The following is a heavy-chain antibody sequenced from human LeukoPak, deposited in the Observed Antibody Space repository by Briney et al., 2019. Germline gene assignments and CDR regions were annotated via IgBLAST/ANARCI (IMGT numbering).Heavy chain of an antibody. D-gene: IGHD6-19*01. Sequence: XXXRQXAGKGLEWIGRIYTSGSTNYNPSLKSRVTMSVDTSKNQFSLKLSSVTAADTAVYYCTAVAGTGAFDYWGQGTLVTVSS. CDR2: IYTSGST. V-gene: IGHV4-4*07. J-gene: IGHJ4*02. CDR3: TAVAGTGAFDY.